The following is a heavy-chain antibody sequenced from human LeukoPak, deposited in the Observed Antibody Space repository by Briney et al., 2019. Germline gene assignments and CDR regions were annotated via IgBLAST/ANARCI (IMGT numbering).Heavy chain of an antibody. D-gene: IGHD2-8*01. CDR3: ARLYGRVDY. V-gene: IGHV4-39*01. CDR1: GGSISGSSYY. J-gene: IGHJ4*02. Sequence: PSETLSLTCTVSGGSISGSSYYWGWIRQPPGKGLEWIGSIYYSGSTYYNPSLKSRVTISVDTSKNQFSLKLSSVTAADTAVYYCARLYGRVDYWGQGTLVTVSS. CDR2: IYYSGST.